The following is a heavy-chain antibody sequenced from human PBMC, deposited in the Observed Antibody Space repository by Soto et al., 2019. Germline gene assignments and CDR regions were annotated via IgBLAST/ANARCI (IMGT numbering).Heavy chain of an antibody. D-gene: IGHD3-22*01. CDR2: TIPVFGTP. J-gene: IGHJ6*02. V-gene: IGHV1-69*06. CDR3: ARGLSDGFITYFDFYVMDV. Sequence: SVKVSCKASGGTFNRHGISWVRQAPGQGLEWMGGTIPVFGTPKYAQEFQGRVTVSVDRSTSTAYMELSSLRSEDTAVYYCARGLSDGFITYFDFYVMDVWGQGTAVTVSS. CDR1: GGTFNRHG.